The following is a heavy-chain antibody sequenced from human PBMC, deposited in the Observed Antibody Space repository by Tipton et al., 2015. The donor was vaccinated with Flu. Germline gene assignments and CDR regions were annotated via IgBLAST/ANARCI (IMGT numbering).Heavy chain of an antibody. J-gene: IGHJ5*02. Sequence: TLSLTCTVSGGSISSSSYYWGWIRQPPGKGLEWIGSIYYSGSTYYNPSLKSRVTISVDTSKNQFSLKLSSVTAADTAVYYCARLKIPWFGEVGWFDPWGQGTLVTVSS. V-gene: IGHV4-39*01. CDR2: IYYSGST. CDR3: ARLKIPWFGEVGWFDP. D-gene: IGHD3-10*01. CDR1: GGSISSSSYY.